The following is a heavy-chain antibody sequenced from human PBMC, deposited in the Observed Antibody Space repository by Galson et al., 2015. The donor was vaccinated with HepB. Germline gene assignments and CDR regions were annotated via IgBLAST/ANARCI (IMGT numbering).Heavy chain of an antibody. D-gene: IGHD3-22*01. CDR2: ISAYNGNT. CDR3: AVETPGGYYYDSSEARWFDP. V-gene: IGHV1-18*04. Sequence: SVKVSCKASGYTFTSYGISWVRQAPGQGLEWMGWISAYNGNTNYAQKLQGRVTMTTDTSTSTAYMELRSLRSDDTAVYYCAVETPGGYYYDSSEARWFDPWGQGTLVTVSS. CDR1: GYTFTSYG. J-gene: IGHJ5*02.